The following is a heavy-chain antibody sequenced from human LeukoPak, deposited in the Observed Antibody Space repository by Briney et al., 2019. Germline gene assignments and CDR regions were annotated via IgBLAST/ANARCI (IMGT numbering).Heavy chain of an antibody. V-gene: IGHV3-30-3*01. J-gene: IGHJ4*02. Sequence: GGSLRLSCAASGFTFSSYAMHWVRQAPGKGLEWVAVISYDGSNKYYADSVKGRFTISRDNSKNTLYLQMNSLRAEDTAVYYCARAIAAAGIPSDYWGQGTLVTVSS. D-gene: IGHD6-13*01. CDR3: ARAIAAAGIPSDY. CDR2: ISYDGSNK. CDR1: GFTFSSYA.